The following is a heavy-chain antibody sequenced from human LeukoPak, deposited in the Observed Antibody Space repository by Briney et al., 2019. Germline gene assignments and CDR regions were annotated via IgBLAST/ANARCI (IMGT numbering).Heavy chain of an antibody. V-gene: IGHV1-69*04. CDR1: GGTFSSYA. D-gene: IGHD6-19*01. J-gene: IGHJ5*02. CDR2: IIPILGIA. CDR3: ARVPQWLVGFEENWFDP. Sequence: SSVKVSCKASGGTFSSYAISWVRQAPGQGLEWMGRIIPILGIANYAQKFQGRVTITADKSTSAAYMELSSPRSEDTAVYYCARVPQWLVGFEENWFDPWGQGTLVTVSS.